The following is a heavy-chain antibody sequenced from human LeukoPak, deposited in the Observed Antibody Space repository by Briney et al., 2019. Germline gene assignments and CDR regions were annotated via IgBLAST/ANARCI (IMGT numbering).Heavy chain of an antibody. V-gene: IGHV1-8*01. CDR2: MNPNSGNT. D-gene: IGHD3-10*01. Sequence: ASETVSCKASGYTFTSYDINWVRQAPGQGLEWMGWMNPNSGNTGYAQKFQGRVTMTWNTSISTAYMELSSLRSEDTAVYYCARGGVRGVSDYWGQGTLVTVSS. J-gene: IGHJ4*02. CDR3: ARGGVRGVSDY. CDR1: GYTFTSYD.